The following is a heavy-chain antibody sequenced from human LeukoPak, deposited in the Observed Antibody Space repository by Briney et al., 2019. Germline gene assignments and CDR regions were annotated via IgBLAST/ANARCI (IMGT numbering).Heavy chain of an antibody. CDR3: ARGGYYDKSGHYRGLFDY. Sequence: ASVKVSCKASGYTFTKYAISWVRQAPGQGLEWMGWISGYNGNTNYAQRLQDRVTMTTDTSTSTAYMDLRSLRSDDTAVYYCARGGYYDKSGHYRGLFDYWGQGTLVTVSS. V-gene: IGHV1-18*01. CDR1: GYTFTKYA. J-gene: IGHJ4*02. CDR2: ISGYNGNT. D-gene: IGHD3-22*01.